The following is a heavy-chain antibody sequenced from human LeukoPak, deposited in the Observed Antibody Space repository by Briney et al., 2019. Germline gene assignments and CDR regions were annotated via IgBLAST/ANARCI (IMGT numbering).Heavy chain of an antibody. CDR2: IYYSGST. Sequence: GSLRLACAASGFTFSSYAMSWVRQAPGKGLEWIGYIYYSGSTNYNPSLKSRVTISVDTSKHQFSLKLSSVTAADTAVYYCARHSNGDYDRYFDYWGQGTLVTVSS. J-gene: IGHJ4*02. CDR1: GFTFSSYA. CDR3: ARHSNGDYDRYFDY. V-gene: IGHV4-59*08. D-gene: IGHD4-17*01.